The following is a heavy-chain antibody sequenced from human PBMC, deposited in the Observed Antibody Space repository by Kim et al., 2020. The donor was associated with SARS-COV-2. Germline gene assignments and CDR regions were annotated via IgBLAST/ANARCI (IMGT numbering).Heavy chain of an antibody. Sequence: SETLSLTCTVSGGSVSSGGYYWSWIRQPPGKGLEWIGYIYYSGSTNYNPSLKSRVTISVDTSKNQFSLKLSSVTAADTAVYYCAGSSGYPFDYWGQGTLVTVSS. CDR2: IYYSGST. J-gene: IGHJ4*02. CDR3: AGSSGYPFDY. V-gene: IGHV4-61*08. CDR1: GGSVSSGGYY. D-gene: IGHD3-22*01.